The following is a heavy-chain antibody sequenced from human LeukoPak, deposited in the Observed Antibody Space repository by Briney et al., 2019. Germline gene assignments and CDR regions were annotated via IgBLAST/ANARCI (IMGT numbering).Heavy chain of an antibody. J-gene: IGHJ4*02. V-gene: IGHV1-18*01. D-gene: IGHD3-9*01. Sequence: ASVKVSCTASGYTFTSYGISWVRQAPGQGLEWMGWISAYNGNTNYAQKLQGRVTMTTDTSTSTAYMEMRSLRSDDTAVYYCARGNFDWSLLGIDYWGQGTLVTVSS. CDR1: GYTFTSYG. CDR3: ARGNFDWSLLGIDY. CDR2: ISAYNGNT.